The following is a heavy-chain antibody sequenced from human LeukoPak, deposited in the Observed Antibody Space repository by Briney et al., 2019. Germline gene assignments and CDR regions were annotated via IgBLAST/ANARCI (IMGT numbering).Heavy chain of an antibody. Sequence: SETLSLTCTVSGGSISSYYWSWIRQPPGKGLEWIGYIYYSGSTNYNPSLKSRVTISVDTSKNQFSLKLSPVTAADTAVYYCAAAGYSSGWYGDYYYGMDVWGQGTTVTVSS. CDR2: IYYSGST. CDR1: GGSISSYY. CDR3: AAAGYSSGWYGDYYYGMDV. D-gene: IGHD6-19*01. J-gene: IGHJ6*02. V-gene: IGHV4-59*08.